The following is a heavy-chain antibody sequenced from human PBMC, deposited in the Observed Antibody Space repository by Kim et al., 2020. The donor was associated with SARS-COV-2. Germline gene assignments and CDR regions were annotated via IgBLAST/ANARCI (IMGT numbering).Heavy chain of an antibody. CDR3: ARHYGALDY. D-gene: IGHD4-17*01. Sequence: GGNNYAQKFQGRVTMTRDTSISKAYMELSRLRSDDTAVYYCARHYGALDYWGQGTLVTVSS. J-gene: IGHJ4*02. V-gene: IGHV1-2*02. CDR2: GGN.